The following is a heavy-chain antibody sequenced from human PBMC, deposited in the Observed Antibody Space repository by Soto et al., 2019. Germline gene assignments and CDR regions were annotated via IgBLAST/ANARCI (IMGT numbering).Heavy chain of an antibody. D-gene: IGHD4-17*01. CDR2: INSDGSST. CDR3: ARWNDYGDYEFDY. Sequence: GGSLRLSCAASGFTLSSYWMHWVRQAPGKGLVWVSRINSDGSSTSYADSVKGRFTISRDNAKNTLYLQMNSLRAEDTAVYYCARWNDYGDYEFDYWGQGTLVTVSS. V-gene: IGHV3-74*01. J-gene: IGHJ4*02. CDR1: GFTLSSYW.